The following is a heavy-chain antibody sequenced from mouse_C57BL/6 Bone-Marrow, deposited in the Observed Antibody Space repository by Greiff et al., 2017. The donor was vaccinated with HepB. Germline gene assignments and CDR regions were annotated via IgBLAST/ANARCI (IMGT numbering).Heavy chain of an antibody. D-gene: IGHD2-2*01. CDR3: ARWFH. J-gene: IGHJ2*01. V-gene: IGHV1-4*01. Sequence: VKLQESGAELARPGASVKMSCKASGYTFTSYTMHWVKQRPGQGLEWIGYINHSSGYTKYNQKFKDKATWTADKSYSTAYMQLSSLTSEDSAVYYWARWFHWGQGTTLPVSS. CDR1: GYTFTSYT. CDR2: INHSSGYT.